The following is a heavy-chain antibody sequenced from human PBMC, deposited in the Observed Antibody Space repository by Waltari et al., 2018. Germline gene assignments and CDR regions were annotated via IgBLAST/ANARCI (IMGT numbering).Heavy chain of an antibody. Sequence: QVQLQESGPGLVKPSETLSLTCTVSGGSFGGNSWAGIGQHPGKGLEWIGYIYYSGSTNYNPSLKSRVTISVDTSKNQFSLKLSSVTAADTAVYYCAGGGWYNWNDGDAFDIWGQGTMVTVSS. D-gene: IGHD1-1*01. CDR1: GGSFGGNS. J-gene: IGHJ3*02. CDR3: AGGGWYNWNDGDAFDI. CDR2: IYYSGST. V-gene: IGHV4-59*01.